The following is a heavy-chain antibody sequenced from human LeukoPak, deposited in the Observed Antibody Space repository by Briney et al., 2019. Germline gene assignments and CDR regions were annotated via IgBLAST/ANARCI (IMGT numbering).Heavy chain of an antibody. CDR2: ISSSGSTI. Sequence: GGSLRLSCAASGFTFSDYNMSWIRQAPGKGLEWVSYISSSGSTIYYADSVKGRFTISRDNAKNSLYLQMNSLRAEDTAVYYCARGKSNSLRFLEWLFLMDVWGKGTTVTVSS. CDR1: GFTFSDYN. D-gene: IGHD3-3*01. CDR3: ARGKSNSLRFLEWLFLMDV. V-gene: IGHV3-11*01. J-gene: IGHJ6*03.